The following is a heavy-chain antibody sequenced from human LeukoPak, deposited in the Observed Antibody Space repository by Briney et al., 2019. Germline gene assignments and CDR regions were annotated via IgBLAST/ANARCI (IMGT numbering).Heavy chain of an antibody. Sequence: GGSLRLSCAASGFTFSSYAMSWVRQAPGKGLEWVSAISGSGGSTYYADSVKGRFTISGDNSKNTLYLQMNSLRAEDTAVYYCAKDPEQWLVNWFDPWGQGTLVTVSS. CDR1: GFTFSSYA. J-gene: IGHJ5*02. CDR3: AKDPEQWLVNWFDP. CDR2: ISGSGGST. V-gene: IGHV3-23*01. D-gene: IGHD6-19*01.